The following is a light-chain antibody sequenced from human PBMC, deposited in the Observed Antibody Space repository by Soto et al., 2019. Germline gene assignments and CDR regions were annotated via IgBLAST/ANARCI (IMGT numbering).Light chain of an antibody. CDR3: QRCNNWASVT. V-gene: IGKV3-15*01. J-gene: IGKJ4*02. CDR1: QSVSSN. Sequence: EIVMTQSPATLSVSPGERATLSCRASQSVSSNLAWYQQKPGQAPRLLIYGASTRATGIPARFSGSGSGTEFTLTISILKSEDFAVYFCQRCNNWASVTFGGGTKVDIK. CDR2: GAS.